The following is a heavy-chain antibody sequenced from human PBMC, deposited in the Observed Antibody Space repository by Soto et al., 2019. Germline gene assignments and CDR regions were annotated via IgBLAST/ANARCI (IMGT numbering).Heavy chain of an antibody. V-gene: IGHV3-7*05. CDR1: GFSIRTYW. CDR3: ARLTRGSYHLEF. Sequence: GGSLRLSCAASGFSIRTYWMSWARQAPAKRLEWVAHIKQDGSEKYYVDSVKGRFTIFRDNAKNSLFLQMDSLRVEDTAVYYCARLTRGSYHLEFWGQGALVTVSS. J-gene: IGHJ4*02. D-gene: IGHD1-1*01. CDR2: IKQDGSEK.